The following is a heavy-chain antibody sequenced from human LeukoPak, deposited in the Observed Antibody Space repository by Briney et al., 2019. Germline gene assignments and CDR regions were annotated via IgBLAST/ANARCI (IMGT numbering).Heavy chain of an antibody. J-gene: IGHJ4*02. V-gene: IGHV3-30*03. CDR3: ATSGWYFVFYY. Sequence: GGSLRLSCAASGFTFSSYGMHWVRQAPGKGLEWVAVISYDGSNKYYADSVKGRFTTSRDNSKNTLYLQMNSLRAEDTAVYYCATSGWYFVFYYWGQGTLVTVSS. CDR2: ISYDGSNK. D-gene: IGHD6-19*01. CDR1: GFTFSSYG.